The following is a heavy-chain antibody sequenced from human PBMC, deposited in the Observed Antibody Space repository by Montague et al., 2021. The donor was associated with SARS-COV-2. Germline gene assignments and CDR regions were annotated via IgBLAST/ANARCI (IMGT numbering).Heavy chain of an antibody. CDR1: GGSFSGYY. V-gene: IGHV4-34*01. D-gene: IGHD3-10*01. CDR2: INHSGST. Sequence: SETLSLTCAVYGGSFSGYYWTWIRQSPRKGLEWIGEINHSGSTNYNPSLKSRVTISVDTSKNQFSLKLNSVTAADTAVYYCARGARPGYGFRVGPFDYWGQGTLVTVSS. CDR3: ARGARPGYGFRVGPFDY. J-gene: IGHJ4*02.